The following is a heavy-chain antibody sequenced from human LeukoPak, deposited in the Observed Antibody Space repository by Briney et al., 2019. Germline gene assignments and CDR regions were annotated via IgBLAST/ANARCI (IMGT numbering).Heavy chain of an antibody. CDR1: GGSISSSNW. Sequence: PSGTLSLTCAVSGGSISSSNWWSWVRQPPGKGLEWIGEIYHSGGTNYNPSLKSRVTISVDKSKNQFSLKLSSVTAADTAVYYCARGCSGGSCYSQFDYWGQGTLVTVSS. D-gene: IGHD2-15*01. CDR3: ARGCSGGSCYSQFDY. V-gene: IGHV4-4*02. J-gene: IGHJ4*02. CDR2: IYHSGGT.